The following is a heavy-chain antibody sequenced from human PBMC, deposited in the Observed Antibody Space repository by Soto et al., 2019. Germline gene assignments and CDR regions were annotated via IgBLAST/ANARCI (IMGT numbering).Heavy chain of an antibody. CDR1: GFTFSSYW. D-gene: IGHD2-2*03. CDR3: ARDLDIVVVPAATYYYYGMDV. V-gene: IGHV3-7*03. Sequence: EVQLVESGGGLVQPGGSPRLSCAASGFTFSSYWMSWVRQAPGKGLEWVANIKQDGSEKYYVDSVKGRFTISRDNAKNSLYLQMNSLRAEDTAVYYCARDLDIVVVPAATYYYYGMDVWGQGTTVTVSS. J-gene: IGHJ6*02. CDR2: IKQDGSEK.